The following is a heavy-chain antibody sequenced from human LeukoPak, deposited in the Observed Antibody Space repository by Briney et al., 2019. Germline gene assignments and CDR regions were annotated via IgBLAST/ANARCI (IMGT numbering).Heavy chain of an antibody. CDR1: GFTFSSYG. J-gene: IGHJ4*02. CDR3: TRGYGSFDN. V-gene: IGHV3-30*03. D-gene: IGHD3-10*01. CDR2: ISYDGSNK. Sequence: GGSLRLSCAASGFTFSSYGMHWVRQAPGKGLEWVALISYDGSNKYYADSVKGRFTISRDNSKNTLYLQMNSLRAEDTAVYYCTRGYGSFDNWGQGTLVIVSS.